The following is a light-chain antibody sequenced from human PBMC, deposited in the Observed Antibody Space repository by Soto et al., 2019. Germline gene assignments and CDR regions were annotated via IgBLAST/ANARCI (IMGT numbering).Light chain of an antibody. CDR1: QTVRNN. V-gene: IGKV3-15*01. Sequence: TQSPGTVSLSPGERATLSCRASQTVRNNYLAWYLQKPGQAPRLLIYGASTRATGIPARFSGSGSGTEFTLTISSLLSEDFAVYYCQQYNDWWTFGQGTK. J-gene: IGKJ1*01. CDR3: QQYNDWWT. CDR2: GAS.